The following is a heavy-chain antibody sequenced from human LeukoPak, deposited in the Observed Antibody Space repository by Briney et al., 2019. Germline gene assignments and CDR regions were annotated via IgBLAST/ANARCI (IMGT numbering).Heavy chain of an antibody. Sequence: RSGGSLRLSCAASGFTFSSFSMNWVRQAPGKGLEWVSTLITSGAATYYADSVKGRFTISRDNSKNTLYLQMNSLRAEDTAVYYCAKDSGNSHCSSTSCYLIAARPGAFDIWGQGTMVTVSS. J-gene: IGHJ3*02. V-gene: IGHV3-23*01. CDR2: LITSGAAT. CDR3: AKDSGNSHCSSTSCYLIAARPGAFDI. D-gene: IGHD2-2*01. CDR1: GFTFSSFS.